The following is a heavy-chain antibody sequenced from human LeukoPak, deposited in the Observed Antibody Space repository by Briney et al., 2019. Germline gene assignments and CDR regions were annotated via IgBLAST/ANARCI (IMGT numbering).Heavy chain of an antibody. CDR2: ISYDGSNK. Sequence: GGSLRLSYAASGFTFSSYGMHWVRQAPGKGLEWVAVISYDGSNKYYADSVKGRFTISRDNSKNTLYLQMNSLRAEDTAVYYCAKLAGSGPGATNREPFDYWGQGTLVTVSS. V-gene: IGHV3-30*18. J-gene: IGHJ4*02. CDR1: GFTFSSYG. D-gene: IGHD1-26*01. CDR3: AKLAGSGPGATNREPFDY.